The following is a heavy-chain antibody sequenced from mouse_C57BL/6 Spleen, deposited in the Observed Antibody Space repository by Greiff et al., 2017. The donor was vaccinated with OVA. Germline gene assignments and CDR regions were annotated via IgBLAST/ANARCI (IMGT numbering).Heavy chain of an antibody. CDR1: GYSITSGYY. D-gene: IGHD2-2*01. J-gene: IGHJ2*01. CDR2: ISYDGSN. CDR3: ARDWAVTLDY. Sequence: EVQLQESGPGLVKPSQSLSLTCSVTGYSITSGYYWNWIRQFPGNKLEWMGYISYDGSNNYNPSLKNRIPITRDTSKNQFFLKLNSVTTEDTATYYCARDWAVTLDYWGQGTTLTVSS. V-gene: IGHV3-6*01.